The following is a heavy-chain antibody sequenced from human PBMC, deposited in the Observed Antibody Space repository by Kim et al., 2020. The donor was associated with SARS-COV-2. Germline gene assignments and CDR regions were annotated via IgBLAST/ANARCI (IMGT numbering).Heavy chain of an antibody. CDR2: IIPILGIA. D-gene: IGHD2-2*01. V-gene: IGHV1-69*02. J-gene: IGHJ5*02. Sequence: SVKVSCKASGGTFSSYTISWVRQAPGQGLEWMGRIIPILGIANYAQKFQGRVTITADKSTSTAYMELSSLRSEDTAVYYCAGKARDCSSTSCLVGYWFDPWGQGTLVTVSS. CDR1: GGTFSSYT. CDR3: AGKARDCSSTSCLVGYWFDP.